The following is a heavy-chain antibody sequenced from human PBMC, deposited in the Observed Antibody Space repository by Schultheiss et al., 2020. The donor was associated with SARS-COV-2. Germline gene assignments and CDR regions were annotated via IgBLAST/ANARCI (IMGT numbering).Heavy chain of an antibody. Sequence: TLSLTCTVSGGSISSGGYYWSWIRQHPGKGLEWIGYIYYSGSTYYNPSLKSRVTISVDTSKNQFSLKLSSVTAADTAVYYCARDPGGDYGVESGYFDYWGQGTLVTVSS. J-gene: IGHJ4*02. CDR3: ARDPGGDYGVESGYFDY. CDR1: GGSISSGGYY. D-gene: IGHD4-17*01. V-gene: IGHV4-31*03. CDR2: IYYSGST.